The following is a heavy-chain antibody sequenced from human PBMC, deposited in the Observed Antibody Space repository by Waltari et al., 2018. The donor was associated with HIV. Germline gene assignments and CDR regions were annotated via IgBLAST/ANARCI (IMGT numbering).Heavy chain of an antibody. CDR1: GYTFTTYY. J-gene: IGHJ6*02. Sequence: QVQLVQSGAEVKKHGASVKVTCKASGYTFTTYYLHWVRPAPGPGLEWLGVSNSDGGRTIYAQTFQGRVTMTGDTSTNTVYMELISLRSEDTAVYYCASRLFSGSGYYDYYYGMDVWGQGTTVTVSS. CDR2: SNSDGGRT. V-gene: IGHV1-46*01. D-gene: IGHD1-26*01. CDR3: ASRLFSGSGYYDYYYGMDV.